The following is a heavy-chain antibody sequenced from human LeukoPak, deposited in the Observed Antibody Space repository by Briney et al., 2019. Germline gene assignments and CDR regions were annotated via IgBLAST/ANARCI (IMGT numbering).Heavy chain of an antibody. D-gene: IGHD3-9*01. CDR3: ARDPSGYSANFDY. CDR2: ISYDGSNK. CDR1: GFTFSSYA. Sequence: GGSLRLSCAASGFTFSSYAMHWVRQAPGKGLEGVAVISYDGSNKYYADSVKGRFTISRDNSKNTLYLQMNSLRAEDTAVYYCARDPSGYSANFDYWGQGTLVTVSS. J-gene: IGHJ4*02. V-gene: IGHV3-30-3*01.